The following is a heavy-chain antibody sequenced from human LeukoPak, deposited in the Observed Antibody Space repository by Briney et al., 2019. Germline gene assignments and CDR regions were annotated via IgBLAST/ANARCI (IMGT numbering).Heavy chain of an antibody. CDR3: AKDGPKYSSSWPYFDY. CDR1: GFTFSNAW. V-gene: IGHV3-30*02. J-gene: IGHJ4*02. Sequence: GGSLRLSCAASGFTFSNAWMSWVRQAPGKGLEWVAFIRYDGSNKYYADSVKGRFTISRDNSKNTLYLQMNSLRAEDTAVYYCAKDGPKYSSSWPYFDYWGQGTLVTVSS. D-gene: IGHD6-13*01. CDR2: IRYDGSNK.